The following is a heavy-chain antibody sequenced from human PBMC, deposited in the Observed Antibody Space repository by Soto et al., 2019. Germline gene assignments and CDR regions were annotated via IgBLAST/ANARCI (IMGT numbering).Heavy chain of an antibody. CDR3: AKSMGIAVAGKGGGMDV. Sequence: EVQLLESGGGLVQPGGSLRLSCAASGFTFSSYAMSWVRQAPGKGLEWVSAISGSGGSTYYADSVKGRFTISRDNSKNTLYLQRSSLRAEETAVYYCAKSMGIAVAGKGGGMDVWGQGTTVTVSS. CDR2: ISGSGGST. J-gene: IGHJ6*02. D-gene: IGHD6-19*01. V-gene: IGHV3-23*01. CDR1: GFTFSSYA.